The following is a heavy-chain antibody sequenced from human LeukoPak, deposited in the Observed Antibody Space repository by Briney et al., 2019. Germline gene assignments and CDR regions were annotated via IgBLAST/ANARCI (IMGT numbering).Heavy chain of an antibody. D-gene: IGHD2-21*01. CDR3: ARAALEYCGGDCLDY. V-gene: IGHV3-64*02. CDR1: GFTFSSYS. CDR2: ISSDGDNT. J-gene: IGHJ4*02. Sequence: GGSLRLSCAASGFTFSSYSMHWVRQAPGKGLEYVSVISSDGDNTYYADSVKGRFTISRDNSKNTLYLQMGSLRAEDMAVYYCARAALEYCGGDCLDYWGQGTMVTVPS.